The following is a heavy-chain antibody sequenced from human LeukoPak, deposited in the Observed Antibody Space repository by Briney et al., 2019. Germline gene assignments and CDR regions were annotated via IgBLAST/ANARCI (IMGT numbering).Heavy chain of an antibody. CDR1: GGSFSGYY. Sequence: PSETLSLTCAVYGGSFSGYYWSWIRQPPGKGLEWIGEINHSGSTNYNPSLKSRVTISVDTSKNQFSLKLSSMTAADTAVYYCAGWKKDIVVVPAAIGNPFDPWGQGTLVTVSS. V-gene: IGHV4-34*01. J-gene: IGHJ5*02. D-gene: IGHD2-2*02. CDR2: INHSGST. CDR3: AGWKKDIVVVPAAIGNPFDP.